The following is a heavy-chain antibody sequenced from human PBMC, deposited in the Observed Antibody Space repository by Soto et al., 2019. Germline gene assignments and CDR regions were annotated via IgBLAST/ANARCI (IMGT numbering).Heavy chain of an antibody. Sequence: SETLSLTCTVSGGSISSYYWSWLRQPPGKGLEWIGEIYHTGGTNYNWHLKNRATISVDKPNNQFSLKLNSVTAADTAVYYCARGGFGVVFEGDEFPFAIGGQGPRVT. J-gene: IGHJ3*02. CDR3: ARGGFGVVFEGDEFPFAI. V-gene: IGHV4-59*12. D-gene: IGHD3-3*01. CDR1: GGSISSYY. CDR2: IYHTGGT.